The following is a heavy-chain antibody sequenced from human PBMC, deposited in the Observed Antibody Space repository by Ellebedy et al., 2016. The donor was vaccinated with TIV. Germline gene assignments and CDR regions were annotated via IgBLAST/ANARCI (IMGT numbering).Heavy chain of an antibody. V-gene: IGHV3-23*01. D-gene: IGHD6-13*01. CDR1: GSTFGCCA. J-gene: IGHJ4*02. Sequence: GESLKISCAASGSTFGCCAMSWVRQAPGKGLEWVSVISNGGDTTYADSVKGRFTISRDNSKNTLYLQMNSLRADDTAMYYCAKLGGVLSWYADYWGLGTLVTISP. CDR3: AKLGGVLSWYADY. CDR2: ISNGGDTT.